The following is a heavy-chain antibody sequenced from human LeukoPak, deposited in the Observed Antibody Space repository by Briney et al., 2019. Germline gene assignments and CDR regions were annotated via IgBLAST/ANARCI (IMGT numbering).Heavy chain of an antibody. J-gene: IGHJ6*03. CDR1: GDSISSGSYY. CDR3: ARERVTYYYDSSGPITYYYMDV. V-gene: IGHV4-61*02. Sequence: SETLSLTCTVSGDSISSGSYYWSWIRQPAGKGLEWIGRIYTSGSTNYNASLMSRVTISVDTSKNQFSPELSSVTAADTAVYYCARERVTYYYDSSGPITYYYMDVWGKGTTVTVSS. D-gene: IGHD3-22*01. CDR2: IYTSGST.